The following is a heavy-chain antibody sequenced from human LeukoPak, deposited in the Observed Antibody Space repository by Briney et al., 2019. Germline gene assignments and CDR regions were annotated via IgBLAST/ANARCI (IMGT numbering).Heavy chain of an antibody. J-gene: IGHJ2*01. CDR2: INHSGST. Sequence: SETLSLTCAVYGGSFSGYYWSWIRQPPGKGLEWIGEINHSGSTNYNPSLKSRVTISVDTSKNQFSLKLSSVTAADTAVYYCARDLSTVVSPYWYFDLWGRGTLVTVSS. CDR3: ARDLSTVVSPYWYFDL. CDR1: GGSFSGYY. D-gene: IGHD4-23*01. V-gene: IGHV4-34*01.